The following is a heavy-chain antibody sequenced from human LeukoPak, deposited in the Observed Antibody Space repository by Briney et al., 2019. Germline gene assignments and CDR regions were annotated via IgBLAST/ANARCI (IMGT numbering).Heavy chain of an antibody. Sequence: GGSLRLSCAASGFTFSSYGMHWVRQAPGKGLEWVAVISYDGSNKYYADSVKGRFTISRDNSKNTLYLQMNSLRAEDTAVYYCAKGIVASSGWYYYGMDVWGQGTTVTVSS. V-gene: IGHV3-30*18. D-gene: IGHD6-19*01. CDR1: GFTFSSYG. CDR3: AKGIVASSGWYYYGMDV. J-gene: IGHJ6*02. CDR2: ISYDGSNK.